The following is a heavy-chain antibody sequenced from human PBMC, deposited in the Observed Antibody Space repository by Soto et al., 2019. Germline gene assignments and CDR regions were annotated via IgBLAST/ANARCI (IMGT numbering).Heavy chain of an antibody. CDR3: AKDRYGDYTFQH. Sequence: GGSLRLSCAASGFTFSSYGMHWVRQAPGKGLEWVAVISYDGSNKYYADSVKGRFTISRDNSKNTLYLQMNSLRAEDTAVYYCAKDRYGDYTFQHWGQGTLVTVSS. V-gene: IGHV3-30*18. CDR2: ISYDGSNK. J-gene: IGHJ1*01. D-gene: IGHD4-17*01. CDR1: GFTFSSYG.